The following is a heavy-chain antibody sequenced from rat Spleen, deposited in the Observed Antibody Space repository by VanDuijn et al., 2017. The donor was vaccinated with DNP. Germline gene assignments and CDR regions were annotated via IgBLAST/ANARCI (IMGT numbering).Heavy chain of an antibody. V-gene: IGHV5-58*01. CDR3: ARYGTGALDA. Sequence: EVQLVETGGGLVQPGRSLRLSCVTSGFTFSNRWMFWIRQAPGKGLEWMASINTDGGNTYYPDSVKGRFTISRDNAQSTLYLHLTSLRSEDTATYYCARYGTGALDAWGQGTSVTVSS. J-gene: IGHJ4*01. CDR2: INTDGGNT. CDR1: GFTFSNRW. D-gene: IGHD5-1*01.